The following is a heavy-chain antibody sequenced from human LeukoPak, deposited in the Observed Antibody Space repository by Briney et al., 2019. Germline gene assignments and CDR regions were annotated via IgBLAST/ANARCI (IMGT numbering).Heavy chain of an antibody. CDR2: ISAADGDNT. CDR1: GFTSRNYA. J-gene: IGHJ4*02. Sequence: GGSLRLSCAASGFTSRNYAMGWVRQAPGKGLEWVSVISAADGDNTYYADSVKGRFSISRDNSNYTLHLQMNSLRAEDTAVFYCAKFKGHYYYDSSGYCDNWGQGTLVTVSS. V-gene: IGHV3-23*01. CDR3: AKFKGHYYYDSSGYCDN. D-gene: IGHD3-22*01.